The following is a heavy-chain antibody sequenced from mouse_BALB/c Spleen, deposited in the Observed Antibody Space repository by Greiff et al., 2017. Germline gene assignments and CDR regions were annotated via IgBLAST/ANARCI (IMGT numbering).Heavy chain of an antibody. CDR3: ARSGGSSYENYAMDY. D-gene: IGHD1-1*01. J-gene: IGHJ4*01. Sequence: QVQLQQSGAELVRPGVSVKISCKGSGYTFTDYAMHWVKQSHAKSLEWIGVISTYYGDASYNQKFKGKATMTVDKSSSTAYMELARLTSEDSAIYYGARSGGSSYENYAMDYWGQGTSVTVSS. V-gene: IGHV1S137*01. CDR2: ISTYYGDA. CDR1: GYTFTDYA.